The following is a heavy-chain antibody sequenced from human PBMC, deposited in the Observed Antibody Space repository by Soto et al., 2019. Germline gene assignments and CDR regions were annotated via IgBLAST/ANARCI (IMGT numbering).Heavy chain of an antibody. V-gene: IGHV3-21*05. CDR3: ARSPRPYVETAMGRKPNWFDP. CDR1: GFSFSTDE. CDR2: ITSSSSVI. Sequence: PGGSLRLSCAASGFSFSTDEMNWVRQAPGRRLEWVSYITSSSSVIYYADSVKGRFTISRDNAKNSLYLQMNSLRAEDTAVYYCARSPRPYVETAMGRKPNWFDPWGQGTLVTVSS. J-gene: IGHJ5*02. D-gene: IGHD5-18*01.